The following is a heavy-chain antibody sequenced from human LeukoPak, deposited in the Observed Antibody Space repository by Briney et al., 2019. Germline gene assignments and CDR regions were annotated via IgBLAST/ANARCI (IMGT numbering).Heavy chain of an antibody. CDR2: IYYSGST. V-gene: IGHV4-59*12. CDR1: GGSISSYY. CDR3: ARGRDYVWGSYRFFDY. J-gene: IGHJ4*02. D-gene: IGHD3-16*02. Sequence: SETLSLTCTVSGGSISSYYWSWIRQPPGKGLEWIGYIYYSGSTNYNPSLKSRVTISVDTSKNQFSLKLSSVTAADTAVYYCARGRDYVWGSYRFFDYWGQGTLVTVSS.